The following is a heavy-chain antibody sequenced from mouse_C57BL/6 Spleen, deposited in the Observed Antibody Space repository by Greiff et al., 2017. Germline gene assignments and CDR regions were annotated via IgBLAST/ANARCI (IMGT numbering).Heavy chain of an antibody. CDR1: GYTFTSYW. J-gene: IGHJ3*01. CDR2: IDPSDSYT. CDR3: ARGDGNLFAY. D-gene: IGHD2-1*01. V-gene: IGHV1-50*01. Sequence: VQLQQPGAELVKPGASVKLSCKASGYTFTSYWMQWVKQRPGQGLEWIGEIDPSDSYTNYNQKFKGKATLTVDTYSSTAYMQLSSLTSEDSAVYYCARGDGNLFAYWGQGTLVTVSA.